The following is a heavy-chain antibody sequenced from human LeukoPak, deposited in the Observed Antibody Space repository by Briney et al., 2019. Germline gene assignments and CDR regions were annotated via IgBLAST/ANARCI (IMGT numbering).Heavy chain of an antibody. D-gene: IGHD2-8*02. V-gene: IGHV3-23*01. Sequence: GGSLRLSCAASGFTFNTYAMGWVRQAPGKGLEWVSSISGRADTSYYADSVKGRFTIARDNSNNTLFLHMNNLKAEDTALYFCSKGLGYCTRGVCHTPFEQWGQGILVTVSS. CDR2: ISGRADTS. CDR3: SKGLGYCTRGVCHTPFEQ. CDR1: GFTFNTYA. J-gene: IGHJ4*02.